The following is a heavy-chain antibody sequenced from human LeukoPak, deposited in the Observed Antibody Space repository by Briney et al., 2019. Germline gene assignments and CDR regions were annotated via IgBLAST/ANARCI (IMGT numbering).Heavy chain of an antibody. J-gene: IGHJ4*02. CDR3: VRISSREVVPATFDY. Sequence: GGSLRLSCAASGFTFSSSAMSWVRQAPGKGLEWVSAISGSGGSTYYADSVKGRFTISRDNSKNTLYLQMNSLRAEDTAVYYCVRISSREVVPATFDYWGQGTLVTVSS. V-gene: IGHV3-23*01. CDR2: ISGSGGST. CDR1: GFTFSSSA. D-gene: IGHD2-15*01.